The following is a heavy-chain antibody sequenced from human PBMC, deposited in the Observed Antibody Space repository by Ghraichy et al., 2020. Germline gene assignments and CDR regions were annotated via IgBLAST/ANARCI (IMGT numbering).Heavy chain of an antibody. CDR2: IYYSGST. V-gene: IGHV4-61*08. D-gene: IGHD4-17*01. CDR3: ARMEWGDYGAWYFDY. Sequence: SETLSLTCTVSGGSVSSGGYYWSWIRQPPGKGLEWIGYIYYSGSTNYNPSLKSRVTISVDTSKNQFSLKLSSVTAADTAVYYCARMEWGDYGAWYFDYWGQGTLVTVSS. J-gene: IGHJ4*02. CDR1: GGSVSSGGYY.